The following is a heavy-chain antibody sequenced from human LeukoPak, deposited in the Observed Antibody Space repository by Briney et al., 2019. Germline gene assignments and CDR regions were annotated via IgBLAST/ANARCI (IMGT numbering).Heavy chain of an antibody. CDR3: AKDRDTFFNTVITPFDY. Sequence: GGSLRLSCVASGFTFSSFSMNWVRQAPGKGLEWVSSISSSSGYIYYADSVKGRFTISRDNAKNSLYLQVNSLRAEDTAVYYCAKDRDTFFNTVITPFDYWGQGTLVTVSS. D-gene: IGHD3-22*01. V-gene: IGHV3-21*01. J-gene: IGHJ4*02. CDR2: ISSSSGYI. CDR1: GFTFSSFS.